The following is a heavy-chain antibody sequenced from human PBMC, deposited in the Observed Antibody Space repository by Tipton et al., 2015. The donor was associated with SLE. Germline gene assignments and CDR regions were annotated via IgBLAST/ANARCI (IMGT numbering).Heavy chain of an antibody. J-gene: IGHJ3*01. D-gene: IGHD1-26*01. CDR2: INHTGGT. CDR3: VRERKYVVRFRELVAPDL. Sequence: TLSLTCAVSGGSFSDYYWRWSRQTPGEGLEWVGEINHTGGTNSNPSLVSRVTMSVDTSKDQVSLKLSSVTAAGTAMDYCVRERKYVVRFRELVAPDLWGQG. CDR1: GGSFSDYY. V-gene: IGHV4-34*01.